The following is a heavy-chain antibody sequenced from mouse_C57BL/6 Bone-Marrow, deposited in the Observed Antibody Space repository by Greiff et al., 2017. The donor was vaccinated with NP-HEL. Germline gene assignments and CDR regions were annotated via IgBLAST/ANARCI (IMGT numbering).Heavy chain of an antibody. J-gene: IGHJ2*01. V-gene: IGHV1-53*01. CDR1: GYTFTSYW. CDR3: ARLWVYGSSSGYFDY. D-gene: IGHD1-1*01. Sequence: QVHVKQPGTELVKPGASVKLSCKASGYTFTSYWMHWVKQRPGQGLEWIGNINPSNGGTNYNEKFKSKATLTVDKSSSTAYMQLSSLTSEDSAVYYCARLWVYGSSSGYFDYWGQGTTLTVSS. CDR2: INPSNGGT.